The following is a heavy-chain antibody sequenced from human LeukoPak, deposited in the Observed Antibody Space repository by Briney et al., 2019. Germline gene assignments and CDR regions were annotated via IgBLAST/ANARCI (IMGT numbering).Heavy chain of an antibody. Sequence: GASVKVSCKASGYTFTGYYMHWVRQAPGQGLEWMGWINPNSGGTNYAQRFQGRVTMTRDTSISTVYMELSRLRSDDTAVFYCARVYSGSYYWYFDLWGRGTLVTVSS. V-gene: IGHV1-2*02. D-gene: IGHD1-26*01. CDR3: ARVYSGSYYWYFDL. J-gene: IGHJ2*01. CDR1: GYTFTGYY. CDR2: INPNSGGT.